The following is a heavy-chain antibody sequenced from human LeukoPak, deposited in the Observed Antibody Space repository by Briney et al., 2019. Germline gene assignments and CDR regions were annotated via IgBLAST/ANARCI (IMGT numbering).Heavy chain of an antibody. J-gene: IGHJ4*02. CDR1: GFTVSSNY. CDR2: IYSGGST. CDR3: ATDHSGYLTYYFDY. D-gene: IGHD3-22*01. V-gene: IGHV3-53*01. Sequence: GGSLRLSCAASGFTVSSNYTSWVRQAPGKGLEWVSVIYSGGSTYYADSVKGRFTISRDNSKNTLYLQMNSLRAEDTAVYYCATDHSGYLTYYFDYWGQGTLVTVSS.